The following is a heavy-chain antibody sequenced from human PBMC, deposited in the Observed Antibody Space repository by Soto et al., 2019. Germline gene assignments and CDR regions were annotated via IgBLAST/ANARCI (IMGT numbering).Heavy chain of an antibody. CDR3: SKERGSPPGGQSTFAF. D-gene: IGHD2-15*01. J-gene: IGHJ4*01. Sequence: GGSLRLSCAASGFTFSSYGMHWVRQAPGKGLEWVAVISYDGSNKYYADSVKGRFTISRDNSKNTLYLQMNSLRAEETAVYYRSKERGSPPGGQSTFAFWGQEPLSPSPQ. CDR1: GFTFSSYG. CDR2: ISYDGSNK. V-gene: IGHV3-30*18.